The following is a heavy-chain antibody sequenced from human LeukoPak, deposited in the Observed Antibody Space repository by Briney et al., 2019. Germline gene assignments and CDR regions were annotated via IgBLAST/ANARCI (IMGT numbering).Heavy chain of an antibody. CDR3: ARVTTVNPPWYFDL. V-gene: IGHV4-30-2*01. CDR1: GGSINSVGYS. D-gene: IGHD4-17*01. CDR2: IYHSGST. J-gene: IGHJ2*01. Sequence: PSQTLSLTCAVSGGSINSVGYSWSWIRQPPGRGLEWIGYIYHSGSTFYNPSLKSRVTISVDRSKNQFSLNLSSVTAADTAVYYCARVTTVNPPWYFDLWGRGTLVTVSS.